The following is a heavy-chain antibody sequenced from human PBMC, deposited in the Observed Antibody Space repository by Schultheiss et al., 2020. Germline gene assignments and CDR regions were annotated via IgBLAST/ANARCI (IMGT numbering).Heavy chain of an antibody. V-gene: IGHV3-21*05. Sequence: GGSLRLSCAASGFTFSSYSMNWVRQAPGKGLEWVSYISSSSSYIYYADSVKGRFTISRDNAKNSLYLQMNSLRAEDTAVYYCAREIPGIAAAVNYYYYGMDVWGKGTTVTVSS. CDR3: AREIPGIAAAVNYYYYGMDV. CDR2: ISSSSSYI. D-gene: IGHD6-13*01. CDR1: GFTFSSYS. J-gene: IGHJ6*04.